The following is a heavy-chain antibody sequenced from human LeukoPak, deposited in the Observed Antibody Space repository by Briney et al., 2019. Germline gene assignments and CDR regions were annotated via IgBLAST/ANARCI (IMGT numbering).Heavy chain of an antibody. CDR1: DGSISSSTHY. Sequence: PSETLSLTCTVSDGSISSSTHYWGWIRQPPGQGLEWIGNIYYSGSTYYNPSLKSRVTISVDTSKNQFSLKLSSVTAADTAVYYCARQRGYSYGYDVDYWGQGTLVTVSS. D-gene: IGHD5-18*01. J-gene: IGHJ4*02. V-gene: IGHV4-39*01. CDR3: ARQRGYSYGYDVDY. CDR2: IYYSGST.